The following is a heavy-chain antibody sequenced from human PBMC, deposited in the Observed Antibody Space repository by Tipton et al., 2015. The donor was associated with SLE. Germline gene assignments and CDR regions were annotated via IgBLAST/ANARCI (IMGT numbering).Heavy chain of an antibody. J-gene: IGHJ6*03. CDR2: ISGSGSDT. CDR3: ARGAGGYMDV. CDR1: GFTFSNYA. D-gene: IGHD6-19*01. Sequence: SLRLSCVASGFTFSNYAMTWVRQAPGKGLEWVSAISGSGSDTHYADSVKGRFTISRDNSKNTLYLQINRLRAEDTAVYYCARGAGGYMDVWGKGTTVTVSS. V-gene: IGHV3-23*01.